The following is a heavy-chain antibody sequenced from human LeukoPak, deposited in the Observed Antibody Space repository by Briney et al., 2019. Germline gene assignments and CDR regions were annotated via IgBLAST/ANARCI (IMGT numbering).Heavy chain of an antibody. CDR2: IRSKIYGGTA. CDR3: TRDQTPYY. CDR1: GFTFGD. Sequence: PGGSLRLSCTASGFTFGDLTWVRQAPGKGLEWVGFIRSKIYGGTAEYAASVQGRFTISRDDSKGIAYLQMNSLKTEDTAVYYCTRDQTPYYWGQGTLVTVSS. J-gene: IGHJ4*02. V-gene: IGHV3-49*04.